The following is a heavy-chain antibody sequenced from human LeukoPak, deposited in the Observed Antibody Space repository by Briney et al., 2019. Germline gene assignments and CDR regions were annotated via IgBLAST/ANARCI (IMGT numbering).Heavy chain of an antibody. Sequence: SETLSLTCTVSGGSISSGSYYWSWIRQPAGKGLEWIGRIYTSGSTNYNPSLRSRLTISVDTSKNQFSLKLNSVTAADTAVYYCARFAYCGSNCWYYFDYWGQGILVTVSS. J-gene: IGHJ4*02. V-gene: IGHV4-61*02. CDR3: ARFAYCGSNCWYYFDY. CDR1: GGSISSGSYY. D-gene: IGHD2-21*02. CDR2: IYTSGST.